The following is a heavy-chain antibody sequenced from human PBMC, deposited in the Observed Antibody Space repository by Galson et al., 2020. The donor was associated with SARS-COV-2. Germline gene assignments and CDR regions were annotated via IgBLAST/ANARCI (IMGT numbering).Heavy chain of an antibody. CDR3: ARDGQHRSGWAFDY. CDR1: GFTFKSHA. Sequence: YCAASGFTFKSHAMHWIRQAPGKGLEWVAQIFYDGSDKFYVDSVKGRFTISRDDSEKTVYLQMNNLRADDKAVYYCARDGQHRSGWAFDYWGQGTLVTVSS. D-gene: IGHD6-19*01. CDR2: IFYDGSDK. J-gene: IGHJ4*02. V-gene: IGHV3-33*01.